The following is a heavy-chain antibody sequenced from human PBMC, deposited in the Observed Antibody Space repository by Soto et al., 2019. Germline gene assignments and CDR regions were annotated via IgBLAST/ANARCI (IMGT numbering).Heavy chain of an antibody. CDR2: ISYDGSNK. CDR1: GFTFSTYD. Sequence: QVQLVESGGGVVQPGRSLRLSCAAAGFTFSTYDIHWVRQAAGKGLEWVAVISYDGSNKYYADSVKGRFTISRDNSKNTRYLQMNSLRAEGTAVYHCAKDRGVYGSGSTFDYWGQGSLVTVSS. J-gene: IGHJ4*02. D-gene: IGHD3-10*01. CDR3: AKDRGVYGSGSTFDY. V-gene: IGHV3-30*18.